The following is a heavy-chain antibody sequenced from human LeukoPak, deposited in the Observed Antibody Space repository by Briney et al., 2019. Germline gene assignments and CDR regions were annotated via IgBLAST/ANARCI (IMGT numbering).Heavy chain of an antibody. CDR2: ISGSGGST. Sequence: PGGSLRLSCAASGFTFSSYAMSWVRQAPGKGLEWVSAISGSGGSTCYADSVKGRFTISRDNSKNTLYLQMNSLRAEDTAVYYCAKEGCSGGSCYSKAVGAFDIWGQGTMVTVSS. V-gene: IGHV3-23*01. D-gene: IGHD2-15*01. J-gene: IGHJ3*02. CDR1: GFTFSSYA. CDR3: AKEGCSGGSCYSKAVGAFDI.